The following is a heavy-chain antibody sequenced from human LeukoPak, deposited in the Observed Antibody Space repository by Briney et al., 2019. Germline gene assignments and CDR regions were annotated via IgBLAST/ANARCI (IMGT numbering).Heavy chain of an antibody. CDR2: ISGSGGST. V-gene: IGHV3-23*01. J-gene: IGHJ4*02. CDR1: GFTFSSYA. Sequence: GGSLRLSCAASGFTFSSYAMSWVRQAPGKGLEWVSAISGSGGSTYYADSVKGRFTISRDNSKNTLYLQMNSLRAEDTAVYYCARATYYYDSSGKGPTDYWGQGTLVTVSS. D-gene: IGHD3-22*01. CDR3: ARATYYYDSSGKGPTDY.